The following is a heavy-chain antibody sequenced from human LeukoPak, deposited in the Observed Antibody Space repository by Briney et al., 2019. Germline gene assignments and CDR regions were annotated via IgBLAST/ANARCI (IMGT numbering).Heavy chain of an antibody. CDR1: GGSISSYY. CDR2: IYYSGST. J-gene: IGHJ4*02. D-gene: IGHD4-17*01. Sequence: SETLSLTCTVSGGSISSYYWSWIRQPPGKGLESIGYIYYSGSTNYNPSLKSRVTVSVDTSKNQFSLKLSSVTAADTAVYYCASRKTTSFDYWGQGTLVTVSS. V-gene: IGHV4-59*01. CDR3: ASRKTTSFDY.